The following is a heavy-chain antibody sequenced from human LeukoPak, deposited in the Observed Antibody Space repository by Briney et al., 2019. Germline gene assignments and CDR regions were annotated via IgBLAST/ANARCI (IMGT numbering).Heavy chain of an antibody. D-gene: IGHD3-16*01. Sequence: GGSLRLSCAASGFAFSPYSMNWVRQAPGKGLAWISYITGSSDTIHYADSVKGRFTISRDNAKNSLFLQVNSLRAEDTAIYYCATSNGGLNYWGQGTLVTVSS. CDR2: ITGSSDTI. CDR1: GFAFSPYS. J-gene: IGHJ4*02. V-gene: IGHV3-48*01. CDR3: ATSNGGLNY.